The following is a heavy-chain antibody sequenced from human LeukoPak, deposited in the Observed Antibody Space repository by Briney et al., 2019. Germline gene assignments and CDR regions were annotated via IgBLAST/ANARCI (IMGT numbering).Heavy chain of an antibody. D-gene: IGHD3-3*01. Sequence: SETLSLTCTVSGASMSSYYWSWIRQPPGKGLEWIGYIYYSGSTTYNPSLKSRVTTSVDTSKNQFSLKLTSATAADTAMYYCASDRGIFTWGPVTLVTVSS. V-gene: IGHV4-59*01. CDR2: IYYSGST. CDR3: ASDRGIFT. CDR1: GASMSSYY. J-gene: IGHJ5*02.